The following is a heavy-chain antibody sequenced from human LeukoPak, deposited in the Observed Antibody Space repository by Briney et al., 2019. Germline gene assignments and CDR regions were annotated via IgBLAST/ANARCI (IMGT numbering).Heavy chain of an antibody. CDR2: INHSGST. J-gene: IGHJ4*02. V-gene: IGHV4-34*01. CDR1: GGSFSDYY. D-gene: IGHD4-23*01. CDR3: ARGARYGGNIDY. Sequence: PSETLSLTCAVYGGSFSDYYWSWIRQPPGKGLEWIGEINHSGSTDYNPSLKSRVTISVDTSKNQFSLKLSSVTAADTAMYYCARGARYGGNIDYWGQGTLVTVSS.